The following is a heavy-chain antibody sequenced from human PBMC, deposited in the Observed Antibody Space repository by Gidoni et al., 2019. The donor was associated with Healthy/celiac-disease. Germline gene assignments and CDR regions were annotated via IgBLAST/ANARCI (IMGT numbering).Heavy chain of an antibody. CDR3: AKDILDYGGSRGFDY. J-gene: IGHJ4*02. Sequence: EVQLVESGGGVVQPGGSLRLSCAASGFTFDDYAIAWVRQDPGKGLEWVSLISGDGGSTYYADSVKGRFTISRDNSKNSLYLQMNSLRTEDTALYYCAKDILDYGGSRGFDYWGQGTLVTVSS. D-gene: IGHD4-17*01. CDR2: ISGDGGST. V-gene: IGHV3-43*02. CDR1: GFTFDDYA.